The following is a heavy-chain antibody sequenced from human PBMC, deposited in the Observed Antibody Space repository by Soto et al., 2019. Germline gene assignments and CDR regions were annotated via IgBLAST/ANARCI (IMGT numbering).Heavy chain of an antibody. V-gene: IGHV1-18*01. D-gene: IGHD2-2*01. Sequence: GASVKVSCKASGYTFTSYAMHWVRQAPGQRLEWMGWIIAYNGNTNYAQKLQGRVTMTTDTSTSTAYMELRSLRSDDTAVYYCARDRVCSSTSCYEAWFDPWGQGTLVTVSS. CDR1: GYTFTSYA. CDR2: IIAYNGNT. J-gene: IGHJ5*02. CDR3: ARDRVCSSTSCYEAWFDP.